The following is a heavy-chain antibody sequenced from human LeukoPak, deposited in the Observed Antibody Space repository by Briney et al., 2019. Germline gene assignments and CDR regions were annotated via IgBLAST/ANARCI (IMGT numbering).Heavy chain of an antibody. V-gene: IGHV3-23*01. Sequence: GGSLRLSCAASGFTFSSYAMSWVRQAPEKGLEWVSTISGSGGSTYYTDSVRGRFTISRDNSKNTLYLQMNSLRVEDTAVYYCAKAGLVRGGALDSWGQGTLVTVSS. CDR1: GFTFSSYA. J-gene: IGHJ4*02. D-gene: IGHD4/OR15-4a*01. CDR3: AKAGLVRGGALDS. CDR2: ISGSGGST.